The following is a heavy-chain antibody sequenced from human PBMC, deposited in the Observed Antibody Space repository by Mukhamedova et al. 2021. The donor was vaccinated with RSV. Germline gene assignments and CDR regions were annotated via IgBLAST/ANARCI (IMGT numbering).Heavy chain of an antibody. CDR3: ARDRGTALVPGSHYFDS. V-gene: IGHV3-11*06. CDR2: SYI. D-gene: IGHD5-18*01. Sequence: SYIKYAESVRGRFTVSRDNAKNSVYLQMNSLRDEDTAVYYCARDRGTALVPGSHYFDSWGQGTLVTVSS. J-gene: IGHJ4*02.